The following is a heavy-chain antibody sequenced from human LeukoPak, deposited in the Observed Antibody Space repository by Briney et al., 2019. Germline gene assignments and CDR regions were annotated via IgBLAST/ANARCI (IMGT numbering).Heavy chain of an antibody. J-gene: IGHJ4*02. CDR1: GYTFTSYY. D-gene: IGHD3-22*01. Sequence: ASVKVSCKASGYTFTSYYMHWVRQAPGQGLEWMGIINPGGGSTIYAQKFKGRVTMTRDTSTSTVYMELSSLRSEDTAVYYCARDRPIDYYDSSGYQEPDYWGQGTLVTVSS. CDR2: INPGGGST. CDR3: ARDRPIDYYDSSGYQEPDY. V-gene: IGHV1-46*01.